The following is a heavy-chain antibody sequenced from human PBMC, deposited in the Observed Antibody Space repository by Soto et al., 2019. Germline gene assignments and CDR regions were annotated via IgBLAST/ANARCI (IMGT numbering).Heavy chain of an antibody. D-gene: IGHD6-19*01. CDR3: AKDPISLDAAVAEGNYFDY. CDR2: ISYDGSNK. V-gene: IGHV3-30*18. J-gene: IGHJ4*02. Sequence: GGSLRLSCAASGFTFSSYGMHWVRQAPGKGLEWVAVISYDGSNKYYADSVKGRFTISRDNSKNTLYLQMNSLRAEDTAVYYCAKDPISLDAAVAEGNYFDYWGQGTLVTVSS. CDR1: GFTFSSYG.